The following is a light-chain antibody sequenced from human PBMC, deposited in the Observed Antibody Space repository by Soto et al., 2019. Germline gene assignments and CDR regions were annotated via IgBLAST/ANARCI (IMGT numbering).Light chain of an antibody. CDR2: GGS. CDR3: KQYSSSRT. CDR1: QSVSSNH. Sequence: DIVLTQSPGTLSLSPGDRATLSCRASQSVSSNHLAWYQQKPGQAPRLLIYGGSSRATGIQVRFSGSGSETEFTLTITRLEPEDFAVYYCKQYSSSRTFGQGTKVDIK. V-gene: IGKV3-20*01. J-gene: IGKJ1*01.